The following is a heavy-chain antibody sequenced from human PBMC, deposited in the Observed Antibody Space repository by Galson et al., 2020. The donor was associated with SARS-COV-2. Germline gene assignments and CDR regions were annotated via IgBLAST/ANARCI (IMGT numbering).Heavy chain of an antibody. V-gene: IGHV1-24*01. J-gene: IGHJ5*02. Sequence: ASVTVSCKVSRYTLTELSMHWVRQAPGKGLEWMGGFDPEDGETIYAQKFQGRVTMTEDTSTDTAYMERSSLRSEDTAVYYCATAAPFTGYNWFDPWGQGTLVTVSS. CDR3: ATAAPFTGYNWFDP. D-gene: IGHD3-10*01. CDR2: FDPEDGET. CDR1: RYTLTELS.